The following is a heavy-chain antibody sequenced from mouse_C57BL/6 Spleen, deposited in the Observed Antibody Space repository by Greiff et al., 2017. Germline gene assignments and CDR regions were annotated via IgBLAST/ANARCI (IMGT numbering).Heavy chain of an antibody. CDR1: GYAFSSSW. CDR3: ATDYIGTMDY. J-gene: IGHJ4*01. CDR2: IYPGDGDT. D-gene: IGHD1-3*01. V-gene: IGHV1-82*01. Sequence: QVQLQQSGPELVKPGASVKISCKASGYAFSSSWMNWVKQRPGKGLEWIGRIYPGDGDTNYNGKFKGKATLTADKSSSTAYMQLSSLTSEDSAVYFCATDYIGTMDYWGQGTTVTVSS.